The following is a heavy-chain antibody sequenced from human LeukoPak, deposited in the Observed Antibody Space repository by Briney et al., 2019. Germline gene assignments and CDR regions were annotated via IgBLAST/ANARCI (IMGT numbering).Heavy chain of an antibody. J-gene: IGHJ6*03. CDR3: ATPGYCSTIDCYYYMDV. V-gene: IGHV4-39*01. CDR1: GSSISTSSYY. Sequence: SETLSLTCTVSGSSISTSSYYCGWIRQPPGTGLEWIGTIYYSGSTYYNPSLESRVTISLDMSKNQFSLNLTSVTAADTAVYYCATPGYCSTIDCYYYMDVWGKGTTVTVSS. D-gene: IGHD2-2*01. CDR2: IYYSGST.